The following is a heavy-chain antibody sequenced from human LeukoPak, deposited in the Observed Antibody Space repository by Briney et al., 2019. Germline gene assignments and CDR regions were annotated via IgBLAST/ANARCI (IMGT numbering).Heavy chain of an antibody. CDR1: GFTFNSYW. CDR3: ARDVIAARTY. Sequence: GGSLRLSCAASGFTFNSYWMHWVRQAPGEGLVWVSRINGDGGTTIYADSVKGRFTISRDNAKNTMYLQMNSLRAEDTAVYYCARDVIAARTYWGQGTLVTVSS. V-gene: IGHV3-74*01. D-gene: IGHD6-6*01. CDR2: INGDGGTT. J-gene: IGHJ4*02.